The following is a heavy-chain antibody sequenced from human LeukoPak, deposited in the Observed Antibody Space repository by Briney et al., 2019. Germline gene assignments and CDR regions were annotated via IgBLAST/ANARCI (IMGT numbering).Heavy chain of an antibody. J-gene: IGHJ4*02. V-gene: IGHV3-53*01. Sequence: GGSLRLSSAASGFTVSSNYMSWVRQAPGKGLEWVSVIYSGGYTYYADSVKGRFTISRDNSKNTLFLQMNSLRGEDTAVYYCARVIAAAGYYFDFWGQGTLVTVSS. CDR2: IYSGGYT. CDR1: GFTVSSNY. CDR3: ARVIAAAGYYFDF. D-gene: IGHD6-13*01.